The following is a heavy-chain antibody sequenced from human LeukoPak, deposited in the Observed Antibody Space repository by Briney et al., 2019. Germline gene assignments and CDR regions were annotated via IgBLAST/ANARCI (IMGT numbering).Heavy chain of an antibody. Sequence: PSETLSLTCTVSGGSVSSGSYYWSWVRQPPGKGLEWIGYIYFSGSTNYNPSLKSRVTISIDTSKNQFSLKLSSVTAADTAVYYCARGRTTVGGTLNFDYWGQGTLVTVSS. CDR3: ARGRTTVGGTLNFDY. V-gene: IGHV4-61*01. CDR1: GGSVSSGSYY. J-gene: IGHJ4*02. CDR2: IYFSGST. D-gene: IGHD1-26*01.